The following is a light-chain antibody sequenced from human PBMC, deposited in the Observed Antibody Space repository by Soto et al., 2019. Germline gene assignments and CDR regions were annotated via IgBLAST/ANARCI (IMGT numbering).Light chain of an antibody. CDR3: AAWDDSLNGYV. J-gene: IGLJ1*01. CDR1: KSDIGVYDF. Sequence: SVLTQPPSASGSPGQSVTISCTGTKSDIGVYDFVSWYQHHPGKAPRLIIYEVVQRPSGVPDRFSGSKSGNTASLTVSGLQAADEADYYCAAWDDSLNGYVFGTGTKVTVL. CDR2: EVV. V-gene: IGLV2-8*01.